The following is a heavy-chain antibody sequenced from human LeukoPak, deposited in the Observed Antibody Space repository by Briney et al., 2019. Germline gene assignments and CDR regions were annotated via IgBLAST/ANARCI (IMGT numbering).Heavy chain of an antibody. V-gene: IGHV3-64D*06. CDR1: GFVFTIYT. J-gene: IGHJ4*02. D-gene: IGHD1-26*01. CDR3: VKDFGRIRGTPDS. Sequence: GGSLRLPCSASGFVFTIYTMYWVRQAPGKGPEYVSTISGSGNGFSIYYADSVKGRFTISRDDSKSILYLQMNGLRSEDTAVYYCVKDFGRIRGTPDSWGQGTLVTVSS. CDR2: ISGSGNGFSI.